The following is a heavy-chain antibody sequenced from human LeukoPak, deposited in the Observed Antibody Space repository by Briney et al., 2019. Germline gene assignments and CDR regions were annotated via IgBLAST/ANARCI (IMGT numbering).Heavy chain of an antibody. CDR3: ARDEISYDSSGYYFY. J-gene: IGHJ4*02. CDR2: ISYDGSNK. CDR1: GFTFSSYA. Sequence: GRSLRLSCAASGFTFSSYAMHWVRQAPGKGLEWVAVISYDGSNKYYADSVKGRFTIPRDNSKNTLYLQMNSLRAEDTAVYYCARDEISYDSSGYYFYWGQGTLVTVSS. V-gene: IGHV3-30-3*01. D-gene: IGHD3-22*01.